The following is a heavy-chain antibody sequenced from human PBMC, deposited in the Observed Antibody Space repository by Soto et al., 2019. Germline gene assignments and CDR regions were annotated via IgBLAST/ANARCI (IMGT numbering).Heavy chain of an antibody. J-gene: IGHJ6*02. Sequence: QLQLQKSGPGLVKPSETLSLTCTVSGASIRSGAYWGWIRQPPGKGLEWIGSIYSIGNTYYNPSLKSGVTISADTSKNQFSLNLISVTAADTAVYYCRRSSRYSTDVWGQGITVTVSS. D-gene: IGHD6-19*01. CDR2: IYSIGNT. CDR1: GASIRSGAY. V-gene: IGHV4-39*01. CDR3: RRSSRYSTDV.